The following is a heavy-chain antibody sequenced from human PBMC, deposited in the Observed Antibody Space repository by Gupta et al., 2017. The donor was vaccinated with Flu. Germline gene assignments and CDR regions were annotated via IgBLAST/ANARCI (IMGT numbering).Heavy chain of an antibody. CDR2: ISYDGSNK. J-gene: IGHJ6*03. CDR3: AKSLGVYYYMDV. CDR1: GFTFSNYA. Sequence: QVQLVESGGGVVQPGRSLRRSCAASGFTFSNYAMHWVRQAPGKGLEWVALISYDGSNKYYPDSVKGRFTISRDNSKNTLYLQMSSLRVEDTAVYYCAKSLGVYYYMDVWGKGTTVTVSS. V-gene: IGHV3-30*18.